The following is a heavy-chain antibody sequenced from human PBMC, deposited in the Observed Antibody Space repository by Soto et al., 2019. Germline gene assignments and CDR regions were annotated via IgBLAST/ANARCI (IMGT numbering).Heavy chain of an antibody. CDR3: ARIKLGYYYGDY. Sequence: ASVKVSCKASGYTFTSYGISWVRQAPGQGLEWMGWISAYNGSTNYAQKLQGRVTMTTDTSTSTAYMELRSLRSDDTAVYYCARIKLGYYYGDYWGQGTLVTVSS. J-gene: IGHJ4*02. V-gene: IGHV1-18*01. CDR2: ISAYNGST. CDR1: GYTFTSYG. D-gene: IGHD3-10*01.